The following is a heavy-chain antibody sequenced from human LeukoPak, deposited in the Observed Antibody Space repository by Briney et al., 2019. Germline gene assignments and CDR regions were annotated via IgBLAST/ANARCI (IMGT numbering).Heavy chain of an antibody. CDR1: GYTFTSYG. CDR2: ISAYNGNT. V-gene: IGHV1-18*01. D-gene: IGHD2-8*01. CDR3: ARANIVLMVYASYNWFDP. J-gene: IGHJ5*02. Sequence: GASVKVSCKASGYTFTSYGISWVRQAPGQGLEWMGWISAYNGNTNYAQKLQGRVTTTTDTSTSTAYMELRSLRSDDTAVYYCARANIVLMVYASYNWFDPWGQGTLVTVSS.